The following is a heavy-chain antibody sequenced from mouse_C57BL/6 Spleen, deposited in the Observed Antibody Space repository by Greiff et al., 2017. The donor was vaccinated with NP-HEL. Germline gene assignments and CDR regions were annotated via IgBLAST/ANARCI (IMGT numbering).Heavy chain of an antibody. CDR2: ISSGGSYT. V-gene: IGHV5-6*01. J-gene: IGHJ1*03. D-gene: IGHD1-1*01. Sequence: EVQRVESGGDLVKPGGSLKLSCAASGFTFSSYGMSWVRQTPDKRLEWVATISSGGSYTYSPDSVKGRFTISRDNAKNTLYLQMSSLKSEDTAMYYCARGNYGSSNWYFDVWGTGTTVTVSS. CDR3: ARGNYGSSNWYFDV. CDR1: GFTFSSYG.